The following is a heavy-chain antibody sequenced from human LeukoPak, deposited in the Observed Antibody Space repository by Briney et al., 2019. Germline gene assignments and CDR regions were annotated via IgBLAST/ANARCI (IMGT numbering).Heavy chain of an antibody. V-gene: IGHV3-21*01. CDR3: AREGYYYDSSGYSA. CDR2: ISSSSYI. CDR1: GFTFSSYS. Sequence: GGSLRLSCAASGFTFSSYSMNWVRQAPGKGLEWVSSISSSSYIYYADSVKGRFTISRDNAKNSLYLQMNSLRAEDTAVYYCAREGYYYDSSGYSAWGQGTLVTVSS. J-gene: IGHJ5*02. D-gene: IGHD3-22*01.